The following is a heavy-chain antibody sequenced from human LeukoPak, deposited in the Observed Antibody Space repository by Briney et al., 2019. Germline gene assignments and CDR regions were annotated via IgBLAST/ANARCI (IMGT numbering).Heavy chain of an antibody. CDR1: GYTFTSYD. D-gene: IGHD3-3*01. CDR3: ARGAQGLTIFGVVKKAFDI. Sequence: ASVKVACKASGYTFTSYDINWVRQATGQGLEWMGWMNPNSGNTGYAQKFQGRVTMTRNTSISTAYMELSSLRSEDTAVYYCARGAQGLTIFGVVKKAFDIWGQGTMVTVSS. V-gene: IGHV1-8*01. J-gene: IGHJ3*02. CDR2: MNPNSGNT.